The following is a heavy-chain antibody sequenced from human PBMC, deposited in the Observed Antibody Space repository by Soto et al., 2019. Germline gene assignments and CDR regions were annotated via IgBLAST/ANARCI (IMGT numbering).Heavy chain of an antibody. CDR2: ISWNSGSI. J-gene: IGHJ3*01. CDR1: GFTFDDYA. D-gene: IGHD4-17*01. CDR3: AKDILSTVTTPGIVS. Sequence: GGSLRLSCAASGFTFDDYAMHWVRQAPGKGLEWVSGISWNSGSIGYADSVKGRFTISRDNAKNSLYLQMNSLRAEDTALYYCAKDILSTVTTPGIVSWGQGTMVTVSS. V-gene: IGHV3-9*01.